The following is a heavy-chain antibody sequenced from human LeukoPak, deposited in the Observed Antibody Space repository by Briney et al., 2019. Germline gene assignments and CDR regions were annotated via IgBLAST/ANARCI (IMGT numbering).Heavy chain of an antibody. D-gene: IGHD1-1*01. J-gene: IGHJ4*02. CDR1: GFPFSAYS. CDR3: ARDHNYAFDN. V-gene: IGHV3-11*06. Sequence: PGGSLRLSCAASGFPFSAYSMNWVRPAQGQGLEWISYIGISSGNTKYADSVKGRFTISGDNAKNSLYLQMNSLRVEDTAVYYCARDHNYAFDNWGQGTLVTVSS. CDR2: IGISSGNT.